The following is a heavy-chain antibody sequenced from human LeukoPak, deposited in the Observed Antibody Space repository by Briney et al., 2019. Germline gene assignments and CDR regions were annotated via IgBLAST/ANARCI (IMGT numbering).Heavy chain of an antibody. CDR1: GGSISSSSNY. Sequence: EPSETLSLTCTVSGGSISSSSNYWGWIRQPPGKGLEWIGTIYYSGSTYYNPSLKSRVTISVDTSKNHFSLKLSSVTAADTAVYYCARDPNSGGYFDYWGQGSLVTVSS. CDR2: IYYSGST. D-gene: IGHD2-21*01. J-gene: IGHJ4*02. CDR3: ARDPNSGGYFDY. V-gene: IGHV4-39*07.